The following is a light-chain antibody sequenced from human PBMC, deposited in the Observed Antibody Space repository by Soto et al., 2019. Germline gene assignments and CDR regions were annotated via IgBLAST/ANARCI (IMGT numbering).Light chain of an antibody. Sequence: QSVLTQPPSVSATPGQKVTISCSGSSSNIGGNSVYWYQQLPGTAPKLLIYGDNKRPSGIPDRFSGSKSGTSATLGITGFQTGDEADYYCGSWDSSLSAYVFGTGTKVTVL. CDR3: GSWDSSLSAYV. J-gene: IGLJ1*01. CDR1: SSNIGGNS. CDR2: GDN. V-gene: IGLV1-51*01.